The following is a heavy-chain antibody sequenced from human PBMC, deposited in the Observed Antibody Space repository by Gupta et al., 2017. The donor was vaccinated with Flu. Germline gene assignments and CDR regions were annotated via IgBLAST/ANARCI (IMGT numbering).Heavy chain of an antibody. CDR1: GFTFSDYW. CDR2: SNPDGTRT. D-gene: IGHD1-1*01. V-gene: IGHV3-74*01. CDR3: ARDRRTARRPED. Sequence: EVHLVESGGGLVQTGGSLKLSCAASGFTFSDYWMHWVRQGPGKGLVWGSRSNPDGTRTDYTESVRGRFAVSRDNAKNTLYLEINSLTAEDTAVYYCARDRRTARRPEDWGQGTLVIVSS. J-gene: IGHJ4*02.